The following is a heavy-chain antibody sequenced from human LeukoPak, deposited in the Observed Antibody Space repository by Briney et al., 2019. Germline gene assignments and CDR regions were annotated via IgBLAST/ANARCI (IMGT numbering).Heavy chain of an antibody. Sequence: SETLSLTCAVSGGSISSGGYSWSWIRQPPGKGLEWIGYIYHSGSTYYNASLLSRVTISVDRSKNQFSLKLSSVTAADTAVYYCARGISSGPRVYYFDYWGQGTLVTVSS. V-gene: IGHV4-30-2*01. CDR3: ARGISSGPRVYYFDY. D-gene: IGHD3-22*01. J-gene: IGHJ4*02. CDR1: GGSISSGGYS. CDR2: IYHSGST.